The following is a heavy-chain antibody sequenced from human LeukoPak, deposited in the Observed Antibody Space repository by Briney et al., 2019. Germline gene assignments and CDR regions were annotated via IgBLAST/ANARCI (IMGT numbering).Heavy chain of an antibody. Sequence: SETLSLTCTVSGGSISSGDYYWSWIRQPPGKGLEWIGYIYYSGSTYYNPSLKSRVTISVDTPKNQFSLKLSSVTAADTAVYYCARVRAAYWYFDLWGRGTLVTVSS. CDR1: GGSISSGDYY. J-gene: IGHJ2*01. V-gene: IGHV4-30-4*01. CDR2: IYYSGST. CDR3: ARVRAAYWYFDL.